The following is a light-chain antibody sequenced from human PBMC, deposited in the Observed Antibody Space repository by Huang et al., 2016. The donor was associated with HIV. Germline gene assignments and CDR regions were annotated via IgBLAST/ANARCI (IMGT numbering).Light chain of an antibody. CDR2: GAS. V-gene: IGKV3-15*01. CDR3: QQYNNWPPYT. CDR1: QSVSSN. J-gene: IGKJ2*01. Sequence: EIVMTQSPATLSVSLGERATLSCRASQSVSSNLAWYQLQFGQAPRLLIYGASTRATGIPARFSGSGSGTDFTLTISSLQSEDFAVYYCQQYNNWPPYTFGQGTKLEI.